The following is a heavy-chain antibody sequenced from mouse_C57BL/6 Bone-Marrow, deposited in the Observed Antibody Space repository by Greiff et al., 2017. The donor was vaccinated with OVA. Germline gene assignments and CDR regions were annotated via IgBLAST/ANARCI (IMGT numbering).Heavy chain of an antibody. V-gene: IGHV1-55*01. D-gene: IGHD2-3*01. J-gene: IGHJ2*01. CDR3: ARKGYDGYYWDPSNFDY. Sequence: VQLQQPGAELVKPGASVKMSCKASGYTFTSYWITWVKQRPGQGLEWIGDIYPGSGSTNYNEKFKSKATLTVDTSSRTAYMQLSSLTSEDSAVYDCARKGYDGYYWDPSNFDYWGQGTTLTVSS. CDR2: IYPGSGST. CDR1: GYTFTSYW.